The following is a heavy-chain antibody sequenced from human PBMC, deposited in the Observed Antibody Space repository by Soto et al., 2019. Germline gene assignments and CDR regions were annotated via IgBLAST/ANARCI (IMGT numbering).Heavy chain of an antibody. CDR1: GFTFNYYY. D-gene: IGHD3-16*01. J-gene: IGHJ4*02. CDR3: ARNGYVAPFDY. V-gene: IGHV3-11*01. Sequence: QVQLVESGGGLVKPGGSLRLSCAASGFTFNYYYMSWVRQAPGKGLEWVSYISIGGDTIHYADSVRGRFSISRDNAKNPLYLQMSSLRVDDTAVYYCARNGYVAPFDYWGQGTLVTVSS. CDR2: ISIGGDTI.